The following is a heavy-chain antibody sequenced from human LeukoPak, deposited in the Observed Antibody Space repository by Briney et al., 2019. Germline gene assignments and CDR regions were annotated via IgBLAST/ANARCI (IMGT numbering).Heavy chain of an antibody. CDR2: IRGNGVTT. CDR1: GFTFSSYG. V-gene: IGHV3-23*01. Sequence: GGTLRLPCAASGFTFSSYGMNWVRQAPGKGLEWVSGIRGNGVTTYYADSVKGRFTISRDNSKNTLYLQMSSLGAEDTAVYFCAKDDAWGRYQDWGQGTLVTVSS. CDR3: AKDDAWGRYQD. J-gene: IGHJ1*01. D-gene: IGHD3-16*01.